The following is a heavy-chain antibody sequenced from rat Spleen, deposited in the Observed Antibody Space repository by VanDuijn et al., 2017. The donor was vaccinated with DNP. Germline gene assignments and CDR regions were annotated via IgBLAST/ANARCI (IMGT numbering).Heavy chain of an antibody. CDR1: GFTFSDYY. J-gene: IGHJ4*01. Sequence: EVQLVESGGGLVQPGRSLELSCAGSGFTFSDYYMAWVRQDPKKGLEWVASIGYQGSGIYYGDSVKGRFTVSRNDAKNTLYLQMNSLRSEDTATYFCTKIAAGAMDACGQGTSVTVSS. D-gene: IGHD1-2*01. CDR3: TKIAAGAMDA. CDR2: IGYQGSGI. V-gene: IGHV5-22*01.